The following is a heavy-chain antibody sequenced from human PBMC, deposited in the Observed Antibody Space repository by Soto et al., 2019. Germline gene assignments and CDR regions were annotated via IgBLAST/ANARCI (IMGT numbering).Heavy chain of an antibody. CDR3: AREMERLLNN. Sequence: QVQLVGSGGGVVQPGRSLRLSCAASGLTFSSYAMHWVRQAPGKGLEWVAVISYDGSNKYYADSVRGRFTISRDNSKNTLYLQMNSLRAEDTALYYCAREMERLLNNWGQGTLVTVSS. CDR2: ISYDGSNK. CDR1: GLTFSSYA. D-gene: IGHD1-1*01. V-gene: IGHV3-30*04. J-gene: IGHJ4*02.